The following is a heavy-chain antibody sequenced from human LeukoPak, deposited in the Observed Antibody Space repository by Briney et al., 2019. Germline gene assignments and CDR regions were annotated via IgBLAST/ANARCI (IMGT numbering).Heavy chain of an antibody. J-gene: IGHJ4*02. CDR2: ISGRSTT. D-gene: IGHD1-26*01. CDR1: GFTFSNFA. V-gene: IGHV3-48*01. CDR3: ARDPHSGPYSEYFDS. Sequence: GGSLRLSCVGSGFTFSNFAMNWVRQAPGKGLEWLSYISGRSTTHYADSVRGRFTISRDDAKKSVFLEMNSLRAEDTAVYYCARDPHSGPYSEYFDSWGQGTLVTVSS.